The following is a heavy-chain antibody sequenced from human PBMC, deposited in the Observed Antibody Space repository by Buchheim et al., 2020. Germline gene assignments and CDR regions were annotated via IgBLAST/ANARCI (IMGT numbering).Heavy chain of an antibody. CDR3: TKVHRDDFWSGYSYYYYYYMDV. CDR1: GFTFSNAW. CDR2: IKSKTDGGTT. V-gene: IGHV3-15*01. Sequence: EVQLVESGGGLVKPGGSLRLSCAASGFTFSNAWMSWVRQAPGKGLEWVGRIKSKTDGGTTDYAAPVKGRFTISRDDSKNTLYLQMNSLKTEDTAVYYCTKVHRDDFWSGYSYYYYYYMDVWGKGTT. D-gene: IGHD3-3*01. J-gene: IGHJ6*03.